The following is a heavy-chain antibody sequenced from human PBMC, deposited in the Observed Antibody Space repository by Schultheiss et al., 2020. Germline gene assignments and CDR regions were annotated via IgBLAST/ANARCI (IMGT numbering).Heavy chain of an antibody. CDR1: GFTVSRNY. J-gene: IGHJ4*02. D-gene: IGHD6-19*01. CDR2: ISGSGGST. CDR3: ASSSGWPYFDY. V-gene: IGHV3-23*01. Sequence: GGSLRLSCAASGFTVSRNYISWVRQAPGKGLEWVSAISGSGGSTYYADSVKGRFTISRDNSKNTLYLQMNSLRAEDTAVYYCASSSGWPYFDYWGQGTLVTVSS.